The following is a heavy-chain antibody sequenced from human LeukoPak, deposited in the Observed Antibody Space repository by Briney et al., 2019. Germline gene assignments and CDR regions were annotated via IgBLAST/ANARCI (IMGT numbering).Heavy chain of an antibody. CDR2: VSENGASG. CDR3: ATGTPPVVGTGDC. V-gene: IGHV3-23*01. Sequence: PGASLRLSCAASGFTFSNYAMTWVRQAPGKGLEWVSAVSENGASGYYADSVKGRFTISRDNSKNTLYLQMNSLRAEDTAVYYCATGTPPVVGTGDCWGQGTLVTVSS. J-gene: IGHJ4*02. CDR1: GFTFSNYA. D-gene: IGHD6-19*01.